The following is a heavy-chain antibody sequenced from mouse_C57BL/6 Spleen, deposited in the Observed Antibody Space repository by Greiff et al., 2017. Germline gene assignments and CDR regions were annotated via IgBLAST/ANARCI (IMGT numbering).Heavy chain of an antibody. CDR3: TSISQWYFDV. CDR1: GFTFSNYW. CDR2: IRLKSDNYAT. V-gene: IGHV6-3*01. Sequence: EVQRVESGGGLVQPGGSMKLSCVASGFTFSNYWMNWVRQSPEKGLEWVAQIRLKSDNYATHYAESVKGRFTISRDDSKSSVYLQMNNLRAEDTGIYYCTSISQWYFDVWGTGTTVTVSS. J-gene: IGHJ1*03.